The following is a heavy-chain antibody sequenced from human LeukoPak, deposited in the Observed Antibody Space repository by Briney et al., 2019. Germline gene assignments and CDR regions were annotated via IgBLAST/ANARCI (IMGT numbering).Heavy chain of an antibody. CDR1: GGSISSGSYY. CDR2: IYTSGST. J-gene: IGHJ4*02. D-gene: IGHD3-3*01. CDR3: ARDRITIFGVVTLDY. Sequence: PSETLSLTCTVSGGSISSGSYYWSWIRQPAGKGLEWIGRIYTSGSTNYNPSLKSRVTISVDTSNNQFSLKLSSVTAADTAVYYCARDRITIFGVVTLDYWGQGTLVTVSS. V-gene: IGHV4-61*02.